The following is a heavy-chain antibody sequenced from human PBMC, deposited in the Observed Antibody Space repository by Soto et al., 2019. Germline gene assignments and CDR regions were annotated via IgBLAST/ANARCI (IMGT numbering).Heavy chain of an antibody. CDR2: IYPTDSDT. CDR3: ANTDSGWHQFDN. CDR1: GYRFTSYW. J-gene: IGHJ4*02. V-gene: IGHV5-51*01. D-gene: IGHD5-12*01. Sequence: PGESLKISCKNSGYRFTSYWIAWVRQMPGKGLEWMGIIYPTDSDTRYSPSFEGQVTISADKSISTSYLYWSSLKASDTAIYYRANTDSGWHQFDNSGPGTLVTVSS.